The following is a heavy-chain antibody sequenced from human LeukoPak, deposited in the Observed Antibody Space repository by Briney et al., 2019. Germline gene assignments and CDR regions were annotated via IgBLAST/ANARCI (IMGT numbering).Heavy chain of an antibody. CDR3: ARHAYYDFWTRPWHYYSMDV. D-gene: IGHD3-3*01. CDR1: GFTFSSYS. V-gene: IGHV3-21*01. Sequence: GGSLTLSWAASGFTFSSYSINWVRQAPGKGLEWVASISSRSSYIYYAGSVKGRFTISRAKAKTSLYLQMNSLRAGATVVYYCARHAYYDFWTRPWHYYSMDVWGKRTTVTVSS. CDR2: ISSRSSYI. J-gene: IGHJ6*03.